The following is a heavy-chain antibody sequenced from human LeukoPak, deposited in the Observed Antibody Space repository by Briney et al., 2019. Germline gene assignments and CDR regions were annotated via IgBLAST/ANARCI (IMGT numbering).Heavy chain of an antibody. CDR1: GGSISSYY. CDR3: AREAHGCSSTSCYGNWFDP. V-gene: IGHV4-59*01. Sequence: PSETLSLTCTVSGGSISSYYWSWIRQPPGRGLEWIGYIYYSGSTNYNPSLKSRVTISVDTSKNQFSLKLSSVTAADTAVYYCAREAHGCSSTSCYGNWFDPWGQGTLVTVSS. CDR2: IYYSGST. J-gene: IGHJ5*02. D-gene: IGHD2-2*01.